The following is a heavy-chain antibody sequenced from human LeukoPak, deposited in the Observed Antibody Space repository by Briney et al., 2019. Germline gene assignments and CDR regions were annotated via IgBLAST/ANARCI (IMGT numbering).Heavy chain of an antibody. D-gene: IGHD6-13*01. J-gene: IGHJ4*02. CDR2: ISAYNGNT. V-gene: IGHV1-18*01. CDR1: GYTFTSYG. CDR3: ARGSYIAGNDY. Sequence: ASVKVSCKASGYTFTSYGISWVRQAPGQGLEWMGWISAYNGNTNYAQKLQGRVTMTTETSTSTAYMELRSLTSEDTAAYYRARGSYIAGNDYWGPGTLVPVSS.